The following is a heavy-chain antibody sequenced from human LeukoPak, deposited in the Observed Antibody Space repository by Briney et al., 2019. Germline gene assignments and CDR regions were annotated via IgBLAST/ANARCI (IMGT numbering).Heavy chain of an antibody. CDR3: AKDLLVGRFEAFDI. V-gene: IGHV3-43*02. Sequence: GGSLRLSCAASGFTFDGYAMHWVRQAPGKGLEWVSLISGDGGSTYYADSVKGRFTISRDNSKDSLYLQMNSLRTEDTALYYCAKDLLVGRFEAFDIWGQGTMVTVSS. CDR2: ISGDGGST. J-gene: IGHJ3*02. CDR1: GFTFDGYA. D-gene: IGHD3-16*01.